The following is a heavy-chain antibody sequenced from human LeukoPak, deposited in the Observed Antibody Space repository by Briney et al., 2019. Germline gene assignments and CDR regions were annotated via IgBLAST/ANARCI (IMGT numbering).Heavy chain of an antibody. CDR1: GYTFTSYG. Sequence: ASVKVSCKASGYTFTSYGISWVRQAPGQGLEWMGWISAYNGNTNYVQKLQGRVTMTTDTSTSTAYMELRSLRSDDTAVYYCARGQPYYYDSSGYQYSHDAFDIWGQGTMVTVSS. D-gene: IGHD3-22*01. V-gene: IGHV1-18*01. J-gene: IGHJ3*02. CDR3: ARGQPYYYDSSGYQYSHDAFDI. CDR2: ISAYNGNT.